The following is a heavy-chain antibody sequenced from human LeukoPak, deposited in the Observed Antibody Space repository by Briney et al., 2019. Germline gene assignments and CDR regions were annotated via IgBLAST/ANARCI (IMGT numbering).Heavy chain of an antibody. D-gene: IGHD3-22*01. CDR1: GVPISSGAYF. CDR2: IYHTGNT. CDR3: ARDLSGYGASDY. Sequence: PAEPLSLTCTVSGVPISSGAYFWLYLRPSPGRTLMCIAYIYHTGNTYYNPSLKSRLTISLDTSNNQFSLKLSSVTAADTAVYYCARDLSGYGASDYWGQGTLVTVSS. V-gene: IGHV4-31*03. J-gene: IGHJ4*02.